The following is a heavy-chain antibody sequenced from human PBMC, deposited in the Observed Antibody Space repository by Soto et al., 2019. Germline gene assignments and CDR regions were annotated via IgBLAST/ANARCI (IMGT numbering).Heavy chain of an antibody. D-gene: IGHD7-27*01. CDR3: AKDGPPPNWGSF. CDR1: GFTFSSYG. Sequence: QVQLVESGGGVVQPGRSLGLSCAASGFTFSSYGMHWVRQAPGKGLEWVTFISDDGSNKYYADSVKGRFTISRDNSKKTLYLQMNSLGAEDTAVYYCAKDGPPPNWGSFWGQGTLVTVSS. V-gene: IGHV3-30*18. CDR2: ISDDGSNK. J-gene: IGHJ4*02.